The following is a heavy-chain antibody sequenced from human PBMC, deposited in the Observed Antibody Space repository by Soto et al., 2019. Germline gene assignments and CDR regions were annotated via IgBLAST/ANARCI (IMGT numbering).Heavy chain of an antibody. J-gene: IGHJ4*02. CDR3: ATEDRGVYFDY. Sequence: PSETLSLTCTVSGGSISSYYWSWIRQPPGKGLEWIGYIYYSGSTNYNPSLKSRITISVDTSKNQFSLKVRSVTAADTAVYYCATEDRGVYFDYWGQGTLVTVSS. CDR2: IYYSGST. D-gene: IGHD3-10*01. CDR1: GGSISSYY. V-gene: IGHV4-59*01.